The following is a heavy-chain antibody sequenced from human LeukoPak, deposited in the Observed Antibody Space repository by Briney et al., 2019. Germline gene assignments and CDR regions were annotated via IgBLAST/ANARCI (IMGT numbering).Heavy chain of an antibody. CDR3: ANALLYYYGSGSYFRVDAFDI. D-gene: IGHD3-10*01. CDR2: ISYDGSNK. V-gene: IGHV3-30*18. CDR1: GFTFSSYG. J-gene: IGHJ3*02. Sequence: GGSLRLSCAASGFTFSSYGMHWVRQAPGKGLEWVAVISYDGSNKYYADSVKGRFTISRDNSKNTLYLQMNSLRAKDTAVYYCANALLYYYGSGSYFRVDAFDIWGQGTMVTVSS.